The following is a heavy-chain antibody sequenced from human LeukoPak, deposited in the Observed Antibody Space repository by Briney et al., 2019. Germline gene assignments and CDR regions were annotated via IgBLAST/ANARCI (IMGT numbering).Heavy chain of an antibody. CDR3: ARASSTGWDFYTDV. CDR2: INWNGGST. D-gene: IGHD3-9*01. CDR1: GFTFDGYG. V-gene: IGHV3-20*01. Sequence: PGGSLRLSCAASGFTFDGYGMNWVRHIPGKGLEWVSGINWNGGSTVYAASVKGRFTISRDNAKNSLYLQMNSLRAEDTALYHCARASSTGWDFYTDVWVKGTTATVSS. J-gene: IGHJ6*03.